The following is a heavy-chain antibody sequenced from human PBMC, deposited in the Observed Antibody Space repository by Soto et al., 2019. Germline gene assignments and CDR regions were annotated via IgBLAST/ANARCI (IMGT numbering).Heavy chain of an antibody. J-gene: IGHJ6*02. CDR3: ARDGSAMVTRQYYYYGMDV. V-gene: IGHV3-30-3*01. CDR2: ISYDGSNK. D-gene: IGHD5-18*01. Sequence: GGSLRLSCAASGFTFSSYAMHWVGQSPGKGLEWVAVISYDGSNKYYADSVKGRFTISRDNSKNTLYLQMNSLRAEDTAVYYCARDGSAMVTRQYYYYGMDVWGQGTTVTVSS. CDR1: GFTFSSYA.